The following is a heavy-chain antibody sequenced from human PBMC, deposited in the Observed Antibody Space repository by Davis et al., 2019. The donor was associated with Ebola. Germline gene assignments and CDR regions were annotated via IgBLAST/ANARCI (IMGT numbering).Heavy chain of an antibody. CDR2: VYHNGGT. CDR3: ARYGFGSGSFDF. Sequence: MPSETLSLTCIVSGGSMTGSYWSWLRQTPEKGLEWIAYVYHNGGTDYSPSLKSRVTISIDRSKNQFSLKLTSVTAADSALYYCARYGFGSGSFDFWGQGTLVTVSS. CDR1: GGSMTGSY. D-gene: IGHD3-10*01. J-gene: IGHJ4*02. V-gene: IGHV4-59*01.